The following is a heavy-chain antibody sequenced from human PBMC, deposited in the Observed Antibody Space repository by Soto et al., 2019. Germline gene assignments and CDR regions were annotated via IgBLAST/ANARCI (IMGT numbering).Heavy chain of an antibody. CDR1: GFTFSIHG. CDR3: AKDKVPYYDFWSGQRWFDP. J-gene: IGHJ5*02. V-gene: IGHV3-30*18. Sequence: XVSMRLSCAASGFTFSIHGMHGVRQTPGKGLEWVAVISNDGNKKYYVESVEGRFSISRDNSKSIVYLQMNNVRIEDTAKYYCAKDKVPYYDFWSGQRWFDPWGQGTQVT. CDR2: ISNDGNKK. D-gene: IGHD3-3*01.